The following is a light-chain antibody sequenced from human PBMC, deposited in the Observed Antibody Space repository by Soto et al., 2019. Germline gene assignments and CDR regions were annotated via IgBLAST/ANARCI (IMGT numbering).Light chain of an antibody. V-gene: IGLV1-44*01. J-gene: IGLJ3*02. CDR3: AAWDDSLNGPV. CDR1: SSNIASNT. Sequence: QSVLTQPPSASGTPGQRVTISCSGSSSNIASNTVNWYQQLPGAAPKLLIYSNAARPSGVPHRFSGSRSGTSASLAISGLQSEDEADYYCAAWDDSLNGPVFGGGTKLTVL. CDR2: SNA.